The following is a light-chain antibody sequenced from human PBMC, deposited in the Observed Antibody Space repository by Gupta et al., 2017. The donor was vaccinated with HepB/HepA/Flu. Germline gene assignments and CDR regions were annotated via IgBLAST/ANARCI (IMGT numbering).Light chain of an antibody. V-gene: IGKV3-11*01. CDR1: QSVSSY. J-gene: IGKJ4*01. Sequence: EIVLTQSPATLSLSPGERATLSCRASQSVSSYLAWYQQRPGQAPRLLIYDASNRATGIPARFSGSGSGTDFTLTISSLEPEDFAVYYWQQRRNWPVLTFGGGTKVEIK. CDR2: DAS. CDR3: QQRRNWPVLT.